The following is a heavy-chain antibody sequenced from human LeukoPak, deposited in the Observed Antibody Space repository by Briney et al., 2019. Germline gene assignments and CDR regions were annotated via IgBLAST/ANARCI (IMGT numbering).Heavy chain of an antibody. CDR2: IYYSGST. CDR3: ARDLRNYGGNSADAFDI. J-gene: IGHJ3*02. Sequence: TSETLSLTCTVSGGSISSYYWSWIRQPPGKGLEWIGYIYYSGSTNYNPSLKSRVTISVDTSKNQFSLKLSSVTAADTAVYYCARDLRNYGGNSADAFDIWGQGTMVTVSS. CDR1: GGSISSYY. V-gene: IGHV4-59*01. D-gene: IGHD4-23*01.